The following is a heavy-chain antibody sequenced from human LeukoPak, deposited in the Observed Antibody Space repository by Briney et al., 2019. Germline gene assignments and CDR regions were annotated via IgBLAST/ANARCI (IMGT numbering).Heavy chain of an antibody. V-gene: IGHV3-23*01. D-gene: IGHD1-26*01. Sequence: GGSLRLSCAASGFTFGSYAMSWVRQAPGKGLDWVSGISGSGGGTYYADSVKGRFTISRDNSKNTLYLQMNSLRAEDTAVYYCAKGEGGYYYYGMDVWGQGTTVAVSS. J-gene: IGHJ6*02. CDR3: AKGEGGYYYYGMDV. CDR2: ISGSGGGT. CDR1: GFTFGSYA.